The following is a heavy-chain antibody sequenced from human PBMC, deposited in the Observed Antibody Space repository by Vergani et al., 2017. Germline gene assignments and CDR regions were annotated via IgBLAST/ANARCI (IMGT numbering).Heavy chain of an antibody. V-gene: IGHV3-33*01. J-gene: IGHJ5*02. CDR1: GFTFYQYG. Sequence: QGQLVESGGGVVQPGRSLRLSCAASGFTFYQYGMLWVRRAPGKGLEWVAVTWYDGNNKQYADSVKGRFTISRNNSKSTMYLQRNSLRDEDTGVYYCARGLRLLYNRFDPWGQGTLVTVSS. D-gene: IGHD1-14*01. CDR2: TWYDGNNK. CDR3: ARGLRLLYNRFDP.